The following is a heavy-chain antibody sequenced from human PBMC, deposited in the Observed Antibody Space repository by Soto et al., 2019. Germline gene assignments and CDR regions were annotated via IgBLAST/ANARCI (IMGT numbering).Heavy chain of an antibody. D-gene: IGHD2-21*02. CDR1: GSIFSSYA. Sequence: GGSLRLSCAASGSIFSSYAMNWVRQAPGKGLEWVALISYDGSNKYYADSVKGRFTISRDNSKNTLYLQMNSLRAEDTAMFYCARGSTEGLSWGPGTLVTVSS. J-gene: IGHJ4*02. V-gene: IGHV3-30-3*01. CDR3: ARGSTEGLS. CDR2: ISYDGSNK.